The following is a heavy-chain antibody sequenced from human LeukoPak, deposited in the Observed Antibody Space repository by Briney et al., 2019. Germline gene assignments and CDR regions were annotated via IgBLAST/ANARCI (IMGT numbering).Heavy chain of an antibody. V-gene: IGHV1-2*02. CDR3: RGGSGSSSNWFDP. CDR2: INPNSGGT. D-gene: IGHD3-10*01. J-gene: IGHJ5*02. Sequence: ASVKVSCKASGYTFTSYGISWVRQAPGQGLEWMGWINPNSGGTNYAQKFQGRVTTTRDTSISTAYMELSRLRSDDTAVYYCRGGSGSSSNWFDPWGQGTLVTVSS. CDR1: GYTFTSYG.